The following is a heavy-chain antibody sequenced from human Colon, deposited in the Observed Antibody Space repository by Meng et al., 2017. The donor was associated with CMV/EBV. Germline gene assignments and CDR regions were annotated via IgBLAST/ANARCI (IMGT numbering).Heavy chain of an antibody. J-gene: IGHJ4*02. D-gene: IGHD1-26*01. CDR1: SYTFTGYY. Sequence: CKDSSYTFTGYYMHWVRQAPGQGLEWMGWINPNSSGTNYAQKFQGRVTMTRDTSISTAYMELSRLRSDDTAVYYCARDYVGATTFDYWGQGTLVTVSS. CDR2: INPNSSGT. CDR3: ARDYVGATTFDY. V-gene: IGHV1-2*02.